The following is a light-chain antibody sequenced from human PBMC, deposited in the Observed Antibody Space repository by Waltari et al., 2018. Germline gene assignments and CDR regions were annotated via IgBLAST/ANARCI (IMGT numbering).Light chain of an antibody. CDR1: NSAVGDVDF. CDR2: DVR. CDR3: SSYTASRALEVL. J-gene: IGLJ2*01. V-gene: IGLV2-14*03. Sequence: QSALTQPASVSGSPGQSITISCTGTNSAVGDVDFASWYQQHPGEAPKILIYDVRNRPSGVSHRFSGSKSGNTASLTISGLQAEDEADYYCSSYTASRALEVLFGGGTKLTVL.